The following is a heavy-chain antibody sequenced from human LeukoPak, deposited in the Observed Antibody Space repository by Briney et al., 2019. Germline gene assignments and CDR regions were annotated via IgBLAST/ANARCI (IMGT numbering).Heavy chain of an antibody. CDR1: GGPISSYY. D-gene: IGHD3-22*01. Sequence: SETLSLTCTVSGGPISSYYWSWIRQPPGKGLEWIGYIYYSGSTNYNPSLKSRVTISVDTSKNQFSLKLSSVTAADTAVYYCARETTYYYDGSGYYYGRYFDYWGQGTLVTVSS. CDR2: IYYSGST. V-gene: IGHV4-59*01. CDR3: ARETTYYYDGSGYYYGRYFDY. J-gene: IGHJ4*02.